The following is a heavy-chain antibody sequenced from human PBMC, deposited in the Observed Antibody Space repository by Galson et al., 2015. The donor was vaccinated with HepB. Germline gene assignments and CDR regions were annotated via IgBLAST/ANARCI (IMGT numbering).Heavy chain of an antibody. J-gene: IGHJ6*03. Sequence: SLRLSCAASGFRFNSYAMSWVRQAPGKGLEWVSSFSGSTGGTYYVDSVKGRFTVSRDDSKNTLSLQMDSLRVDDTAVYYCARHTGGAAIYYHTDLWGKGTTVTVSS. CDR3: ARHTGGAAIYYHTDL. D-gene: IGHD1-26*01. CDR2: FSGSTGGT. V-gene: IGHV3-23*01. CDR1: GFRFNSYA.